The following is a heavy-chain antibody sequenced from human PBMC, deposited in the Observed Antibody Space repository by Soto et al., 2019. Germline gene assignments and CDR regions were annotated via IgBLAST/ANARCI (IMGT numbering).Heavy chain of an antibody. CDR1: GFTFSSYA. Sequence: LRLSCAASGFTFSSYAMSWVRQAPWKGLEWVSAISGSGGSTYYADSVRGRFTISRDNSKNTLYLQMNSLRAEDTAVYYCAKDQFSPTGTSYYYYYYGMDVWGQGTTVTVS. D-gene: IGHD1-7*01. J-gene: IGHJ6*02. CDR2: ISGSGGST. V-gene: IGHV3-23*01. CDR3: AKDQFSPTGTSYYYYYYGMDV.